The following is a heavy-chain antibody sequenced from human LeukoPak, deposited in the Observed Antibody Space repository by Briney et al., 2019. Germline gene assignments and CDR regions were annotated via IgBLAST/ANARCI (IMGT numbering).Heavy chain of an antibody. V-gene: IGHV1-69*13. J-gene: IGHJ4*02. CDR1: GGTFSSYA. CDR3: ARWAAPRESGGDFWSGPFDY. Sequence: SVKVSCKASGGTFSSYAISWVRQAPGQGLEWMGGIIPIFGTANYAQKFQGRVTITADESTSTAYMELSSLRSEDTAVYYCARWAAPRESGGDFWSGPFDYWGQGTLVTVSS. D-gene: IGHD3-3*01. CDR2: IIPIFGTA.